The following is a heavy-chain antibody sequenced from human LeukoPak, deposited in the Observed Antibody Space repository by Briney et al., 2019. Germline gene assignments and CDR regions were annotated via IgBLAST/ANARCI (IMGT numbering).Heavy chain of an antibody. J-gene: IGHJ5*02. CDR2: ISHSGST. Sequence: SETLSLTCAVYGGSFSGYYWSWIRQPPGKGLEWIGEISHSGSTNYNPSLKSRVTISVDTSKNQFSLKLSSVTAADTAVYYCARGVTIFGVVPNRFDPWGQETLVTVSS. D-gene: IGHD3-3*01. V-gene: IGHV4-34*01. CDR1: GGSFSGYY. CDR3: ARGVTIFGVVPNRFDP.